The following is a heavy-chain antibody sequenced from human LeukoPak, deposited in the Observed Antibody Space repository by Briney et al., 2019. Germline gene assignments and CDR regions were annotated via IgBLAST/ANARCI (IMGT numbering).Heavy chain of an antibody. CDR3: SRGPIQLWLHNAMDV. D-gene: IGHD5-18*01. V-gene: IGHV3-49*04. Sequence: RVLRLSCTASGFTFGDHAMSWVRQAPGKGLEWVGFIRSKAYGGTTEYAASVKGRFTISRDDSKSIAYLQMNSLKTEDTAVYYCSRGPIQLWLHNAMDVWGQGTTVTVSS. CDR1: GFTFGDHA. CDR2: IRSKAYGGTT. J-gene: IGHJ6*02.